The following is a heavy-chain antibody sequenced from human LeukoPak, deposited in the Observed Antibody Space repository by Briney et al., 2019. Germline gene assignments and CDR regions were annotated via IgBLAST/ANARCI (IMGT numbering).Heavy chain of an antibody. J-gene: IGHJ4*01. V-gene: IGHV4-31*03. CDR2: IHYTGST. CDR1: GGSISSGGYY. Sequence: SETLSLTCSVSGGSISSGGYYWTWIRQHPGKGLEWIGYIHYTGSTYYNASVKSRVTISADTSKSHFSLKVTSVTAADTAVYYCARGARFEGWTSGYFDYWGHGTLVTVSS. CDR3: ARGARFEGWTSGYFDY. D-gene: IGHD3-9*01.